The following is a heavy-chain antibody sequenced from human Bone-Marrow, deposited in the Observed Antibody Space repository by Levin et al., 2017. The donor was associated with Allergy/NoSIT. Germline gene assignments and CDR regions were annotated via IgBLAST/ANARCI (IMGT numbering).Heavy chain of an antibody. Sequence: SVKVSCKASEDTTRGYAISWVRQAPGQGLEWMGGIVPMSATRNYAQRFQGRVTITADESTSAAYIEVNSLRSEDTAVYYCATTREPGPSTVTTFDYWGQGTRVTVSS. V-gene: IGHV1-69*13. CDR2: IVPMSATR. D-gene: IGHD4-17*01. CDR3: ATTREPGPSTVTTFDY. J-gene: IGHJ4*02. CDR1: EDTTRGYA.